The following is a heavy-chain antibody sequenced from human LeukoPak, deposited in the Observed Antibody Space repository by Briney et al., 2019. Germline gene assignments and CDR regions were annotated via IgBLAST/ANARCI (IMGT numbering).Heavy chain of an antibody. J-gene: IGHJ6*02. V-gene: IGHV3-23*01. CDR2: ISADGSTA. D-gene: IGHD6-19*01. CDR3: AKESGWITGYGLDV. Sequence: PGGSLRLSCAASGFIFSNRFMSWVRQAPGKGLEWVSTISADGSTAYYADSMKGRLTISRDNSRNTLFLQMSSLRVEDTAIYYRAKESGWITGYGLDVWGQGTTVTVSS. CDR1: GFIFSNRF.